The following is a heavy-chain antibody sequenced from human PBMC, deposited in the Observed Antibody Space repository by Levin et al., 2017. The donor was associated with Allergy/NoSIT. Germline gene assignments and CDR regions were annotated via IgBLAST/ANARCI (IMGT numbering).Heavy chain of an antibody. D-gene: IGHD3-16*01. CDR2: IIFGTP. CDR3: ASGRPSPYM. Sequence: PSASVKVSCKPSGGTFSGHGIIWVRQAPGQGLEWMGEIIFGTPSYARKFQGRVALTADESLTTVYMELSSVRSDDTAVYYCASGRPSPYMWGQGTLVTVSS. CDR1: GGTFSGHG. V-gene: IGHV1-69*13. J-gene: IGHJ4*01.